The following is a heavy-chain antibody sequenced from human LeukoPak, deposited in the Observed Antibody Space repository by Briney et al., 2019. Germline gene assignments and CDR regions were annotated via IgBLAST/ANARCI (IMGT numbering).Heavy chain of an antibody. V-gene: IGHV4-34*01. CDR2: INHSGST. CDR1: GGSFSGYY. D-gene: IGHD6-6*01. J-gene: IGHJ4*02. CDR3: ASAPLSARLPFRDY. Sequence: SETLSLTCAVYGGSFSGYYWSWIRQPPGKGLEWIGEINHSGSTNYNPSLKSRVTISIDTSKNQFSLKVSSVTAADTAVHYCASAPLSARLPFRDYWGQGTLVTVSS.